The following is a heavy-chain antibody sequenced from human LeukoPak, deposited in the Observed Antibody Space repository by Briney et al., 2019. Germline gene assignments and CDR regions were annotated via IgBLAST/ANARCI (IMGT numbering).Heavy chain of an antibody. V-gene: IGHV4-34*01. CDR2: INHSGST. D-gene: IGHD6-19*01. J-gene: IGHJ4*02. CDR1: GGSFSGYY. Sequence: SETLSLTCAVYGGSFSGYYWSWIRQPPGKGLEWIGEINHSGSTNYNPSLKSRVTISVDTSKNQFSLKLSSVTAADTAVYYCARVSRPGAVAGDYWGQGTLVTVSS. CDR3: ARVSRPGAVAGDY.